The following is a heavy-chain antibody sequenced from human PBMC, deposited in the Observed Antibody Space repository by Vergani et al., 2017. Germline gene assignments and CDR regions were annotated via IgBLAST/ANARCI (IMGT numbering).Heavy chain of an antibody. Sequence: EVDLVESGGGLAQPGGSLRLSCEASGITFWKFGMHWVRQGPGKGLEWVSGISWNSGAVDYADSVRGRFTISRDNAKNSLFLEMNSLRFEDTALYFCVKDNDYDADGPFDLWGRGTLVTVSS. V-gene: IGHV3-9*01. CDR1: GITFWKFG. D-gene: IGHD3-16*01. J-gene: IGHJ2*01. CDR2: ISWNSGAV. CDR3: VKDNDYDADGPFDL.